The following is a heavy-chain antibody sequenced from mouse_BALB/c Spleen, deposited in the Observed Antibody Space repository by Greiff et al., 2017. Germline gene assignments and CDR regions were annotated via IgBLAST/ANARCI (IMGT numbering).Heavy chain of an antibody. Sequence: EVNVVESGGGLVKPGGSLKLSCAASGFTFSDYYMYWVRQTPEKRLEWVATISDGGSYTYYPDSVKGRFTISRDNAKNNLYLQMSSLKSEDTAMYYCARGSGRGAWFAYWGQGTLVTVSA. CDR2: ISDGGSYT. V-gene: IGHV5-4*02. CDR1: GFTFSDYY. D-gene: IGHD1-1*01. CDR3: ARGSGRGAWFAY. J-gene: IGHJ3*01.